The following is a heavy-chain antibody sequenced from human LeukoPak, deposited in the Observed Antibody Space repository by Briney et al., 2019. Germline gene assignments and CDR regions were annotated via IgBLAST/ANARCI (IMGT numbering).Heavy chain of an antibody. J-gene: IGHJ4*02. Sequence: GGSLRLSCAASGFTFSDYWIHLVRQAPGKGLVWVSRINTDGSITNYADSVKGRFSISRDNAKNTLYLQMSSLRAGDTAVYYCARDRGPRTGFMVREAYDYWGQGTLVTVSS. CDR1: GFTFSDYW. D-gene: IGHD3-10*01. CDR3: ARDRGPRTGFMVREAYDY. CDR2: INTDGSIT. V-gene: IGHV3-74*01.